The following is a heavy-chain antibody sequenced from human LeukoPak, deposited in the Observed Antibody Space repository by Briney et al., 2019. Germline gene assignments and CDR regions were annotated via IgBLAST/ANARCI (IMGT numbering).Heavy chain of an antibody. V-gene: IGHV5-51*01. Sequence: GESLKISCKGSGYSFTSYWIGWVRQMPGKGLEWMGIIYPVDSATRYSPSFQGQVTISADKSISTAYLQWSSLKASDTAMYYCARQAAYYYDSSGYYYAGYWGQGTLVTVSS. J-gene: IGHJ4*01. CDR2: IYPVDSAT. CDR3: ARQAAYYYDSSGYYYAGY. CDR1: GYSFTSYW. D-gene: IGHD3-22*01.